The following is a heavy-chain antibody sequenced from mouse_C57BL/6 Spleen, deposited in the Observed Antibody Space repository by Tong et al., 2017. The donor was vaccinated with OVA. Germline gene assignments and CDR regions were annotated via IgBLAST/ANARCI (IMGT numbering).Heavy chain of an antibody. Sequence: VQLQESGAELARPGASVKLSCKASGYTFTSYWMQWVKQRPGQGLEWIGAIYPGDGDTRYTQKFKGKATLTADKSSSTAYMQLSSLASEDSAVYYCARWGYYYLFDYGGQGTTLTVSS. J-gene: IGHJ2*01. D-gene: IGHD2-3*01. V-gene: IGHV1-87*01. CDR2: IYPGDGDT. CDR3: ARWGYYYLFDY. CDR1: GYTFTSYW.